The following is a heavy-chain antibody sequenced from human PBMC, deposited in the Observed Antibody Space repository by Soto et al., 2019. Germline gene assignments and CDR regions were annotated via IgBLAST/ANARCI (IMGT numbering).Heavy chain of an antibody. D-gene: IGHD3-9*01. J-gene: IGHJ6*02. CDR3: ARDRDILTGPPPNYGMDV. CDR1: GYTFTSYY. V-gene: IGHV1-46*01. Sequence: ASVKVSCKASGYTFTSYYIHWVRQAPGQGLEWMGIINPSGGSTSHAQKFQGRLTTTRDMSTRTVYMELSSLRAEDTAVYYCARDRDILTGPPPNYGMDVWGQGTTVTVSS. CDR2: INPSGGST.